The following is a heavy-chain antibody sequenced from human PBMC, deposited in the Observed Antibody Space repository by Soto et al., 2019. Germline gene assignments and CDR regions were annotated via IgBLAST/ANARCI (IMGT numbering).Heavy chain of an antibody. V-gene: IGHV4-30-4*01. CDR3: ARVPTTEKVDS. CDR2: IHNSGSP. Sequence: QVQLQESGPGLVRPSQTLSLTCSVSGASIYNRGYFWSWIRQSPGKGLEWIGHIHNSGSPYNNPSLKRPLTISAYATMYQSSLPPTSVTTADSAMYFCARVPTTEKVDSWGQGILVSVSS. CDR1: GASIYNRGYF. D-gene: IGHD2-2*01. J-gene: IGHJ4*02.